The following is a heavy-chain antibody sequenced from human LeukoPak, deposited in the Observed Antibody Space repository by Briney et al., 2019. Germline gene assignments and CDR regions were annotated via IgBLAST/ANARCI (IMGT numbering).Heavy chain of an antibody. CDR2: IYSGGNT. V-gene: IGHV3-53*01. CDR3: ASQDYYDSSGFDY. J-gene: IGHJ4*02. CDR1: GFTVSSNY. Sequence: PGGSLRLSCAASGFTVSSNYMSWVRQAPGKGLEWVSVIYSGGNTYYADSVKGRFTISRDNSKNTLYLQMNSLRAEDTAVYYCASQDYYDSSGFDYWGQGTLVTVSS. D-gene: IGHD3-22*01.